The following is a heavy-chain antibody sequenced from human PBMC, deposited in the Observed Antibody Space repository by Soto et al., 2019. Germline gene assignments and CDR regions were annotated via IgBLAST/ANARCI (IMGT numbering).Heavy chain of an antibody. CDR2: IIPIFGTA. V-gene: IGHV1-69*13. CDR3: ARRAYCSSTSCSDYYYGMDV. CDR1: GGTFSRYA. J-gene: IGHJ6*02. D-gene: IGHD2-2*01. Sequence: SVKVSCKASGGTFSRYATGWVRQAPGQGLGWMGGIIPIFGTANYAQKFQGRVTITADESTSTAYMELSSLRSEDTAVYYCARRAYCSSTSCSDYYYGMDVWGQGTTVTVSS.